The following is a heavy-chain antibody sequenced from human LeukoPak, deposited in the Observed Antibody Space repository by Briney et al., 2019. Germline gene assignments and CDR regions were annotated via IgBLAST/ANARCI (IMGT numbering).Heavy chain of an antibody. V-gene: IGHV5-51*01. J-gene: IGHJ3*02. D-gene: IGHD3-22*01. Sequence: GESLKISCKGSGYGFTSYWIGWVRQMPGKGLEWMGIIYPGDSDTRYSPSFQGQVTISADKSISTAYLQWSSLKASDTAMYYCARRGPRGIVVLGFSYGAFDIWGQGTMVTVSS. CDR3: ARRGPRGIVVLGFSYGAFDI. CDR2: IYPGDSDT. CDR1: GYGFTSYW.